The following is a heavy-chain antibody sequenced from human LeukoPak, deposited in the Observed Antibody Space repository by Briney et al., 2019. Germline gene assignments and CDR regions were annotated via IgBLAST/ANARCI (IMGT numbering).Heavy chain of an antibody. D-gene: IGHD3-10*01. Sequence: GESLQISCQGSGYSFTSYWIGWVRQMPGKGLEWMGIIYPGDSDTRYSPSFQGQVTISADKSISTAYLQWSSLKASDTAMYYCARHKMAMVRGIDYYYMDVWGKGTTATISS. CDR1: GYSFTSYW. CDR2: IYPGDSDT. J-gene: IGHJ6*03. CDR3: ARHKMAMVRGIDYYYMDV. V-gene: IGHV5-51*01.